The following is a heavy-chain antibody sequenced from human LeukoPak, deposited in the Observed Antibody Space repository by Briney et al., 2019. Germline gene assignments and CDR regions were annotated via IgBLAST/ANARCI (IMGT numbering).Heavy chain of an antibody. V-gene: IGHV4-59*01. CDR2: IYYSGST. CDR3: ARDELNYFDY. D-gene: IGHD1-7*01. Sequence: SETLSLTCTVSGGAISNYYWSWIRQPPGKGLEWFGYIYYSGSTNYNPSLKSRVTLSVDTSKNQFSLKLSSVTAADTAVYYCARDELNYFDYWGQGTLVTVSS. CDR1: GGAISNYY. J-gene: IGHJ4*02.